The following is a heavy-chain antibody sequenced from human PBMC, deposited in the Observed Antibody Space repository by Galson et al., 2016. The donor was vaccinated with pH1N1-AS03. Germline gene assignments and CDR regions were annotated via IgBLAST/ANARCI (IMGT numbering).Heavy chain of an antibody. CDR1: GFNFRDYY. V-gene: IGHV3-11*01. D-gene: IGHD3-3*01. CDR2: ISGGCGTV. CDR3: VRDMTNYDIWSGYPSFLGWFDP. Sequence: SLRLSCAASGFNFRDYYISWIRQAPGRGLEWVTHISGGCGTVYYADSVKGRFTLSRDSSKKSLYLQMSSLKVEDTAIYYCVRDMTNYDIWSGYPSFLGWFDPWGQGTLVTVSS. J-gene: IGHJ5*02.